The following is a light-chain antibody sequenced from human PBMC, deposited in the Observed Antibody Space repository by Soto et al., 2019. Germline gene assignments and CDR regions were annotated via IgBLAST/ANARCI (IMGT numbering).Light chain of an antibody. CDR3: SSFRGTATLDV. CDR1: ISDIGSYNR. J-gene: IGLJ1*01. V-gene: IGLV2-14*03. Sequence: QSALTQPASVSGSPGQSITISCSGTISDIGSYNRVSWYRQHPGKAPKLLIYDVTKRPSGVSNRFSGSKSGNTAFLTISGLQAEDEDDYYCSSFRGTATLDVFGTGTKVTVL. CDR2: DVT.